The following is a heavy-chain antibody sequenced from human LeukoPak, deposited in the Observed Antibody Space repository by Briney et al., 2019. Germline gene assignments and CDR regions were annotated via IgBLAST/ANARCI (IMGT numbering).Heavy chain of an antibody. CDR1: GGSISSYY. D-gene: IGHD5-24*01. J-gene: IGHJ4*02. V-gene: IGHV4-59*01. Sequence: SETLSLTCTVSGGSISSYYWSWIRKPPGKGLEWIGYIYYSGSTNYNPSLKSRVTISVDTSKNQFSLKLSSVTAADTAVYYCARDLGDGYNFDYWGQGTLVTVSS. CDR3: ARDLGDGYNFDY. CDR2: IYYSGST.